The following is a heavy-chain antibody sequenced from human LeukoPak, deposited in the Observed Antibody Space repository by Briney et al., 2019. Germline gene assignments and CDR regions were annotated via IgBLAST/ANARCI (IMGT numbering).Heavy chain of an antibody. J-gene: IGHJ4*02. V-gene: IGHV3-7*01. CDR3: ARERFHGSGAPRYDF. CDR1: GFTFNYYW. CDR2: IKKDGSET. D-gene: IGHD3-10*01. Sequence: GGSLRLSCAASGFTFNYYWMSWVRQAPGKGLEWLANIKKDGSETYYVDSVKGRFTISRDNAKNSLYLQMNSLRVEDTALYYCARERFHGSGAPRYDFWGQGTLVTVSS.